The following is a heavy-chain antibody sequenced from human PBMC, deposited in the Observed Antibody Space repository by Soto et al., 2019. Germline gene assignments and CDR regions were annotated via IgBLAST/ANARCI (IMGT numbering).Heavy chain of an antibody. D-gene: IGHD6-6*01. CDR1: GFTFSSHW. Sequence: EEQLVESGGGLVQPGGSLRLSCAASGFTFSSHWMHWVRQAPGKGLVWVSRSNSDGSSTSYADSVKGRFTISRDNDKNTLYRQMNNLRVEDTAVYYCARGYSSSSVTTGYWGQGTLVTVYS. J-gene: IGHJ4*02. CDR3: ARGYSSSSVTTGY. CDR2: SNSDGSST. V-gene: IGHV3-74*01.